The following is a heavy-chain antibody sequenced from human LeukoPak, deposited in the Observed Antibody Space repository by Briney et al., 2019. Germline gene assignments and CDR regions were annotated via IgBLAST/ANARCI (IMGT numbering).Heavy chain of an antibody. CDR3: AKAVSYGYDAFDI. Sequence: QPGRSLRLSCAASGFTFSSYGMHWVRQAPGKGLEWVAVIWYDGSNKYHADSVKGRFTISRDNSKNTLYLQMNSLRAEDTAVYYCAKAVSYGYDAFDIWGQGTMVTVSS. V-gene: IGHV3-33*06. CDR1: GFTFSSYG. D-gene: IGHD5-18*01. J-gene: IGHJ3*02. CDR2: IWYDGSNK.